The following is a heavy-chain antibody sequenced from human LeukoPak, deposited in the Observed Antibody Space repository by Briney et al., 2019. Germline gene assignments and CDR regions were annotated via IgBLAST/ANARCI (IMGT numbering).Heavy chain of an antibody. Sequence: PGGSLRLSCAASGFTVSSNYMSWVRQAPGKGLEWVPLIYSAGSPYYADSVKGRFTISRDTSKNTLYLQMNSLRAEDTAVYYCARGSGPIAVAGAFDYWGQGTLVTVSS. CDR2: IYSAGSP. CDR1: GFTVSSNY. D-gene: IGHD6-19*01. J-gene: IGHJ4*02. CDR3: ARGSGPIAVAGAFDY. V-gene: IGHV3-53*01.